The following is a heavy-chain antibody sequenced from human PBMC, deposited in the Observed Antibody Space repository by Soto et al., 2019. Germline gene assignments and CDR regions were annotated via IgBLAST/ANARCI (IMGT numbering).Heavy chain of an antibody. CDR2: ISYDGSNK. Sequence: QVQLVESGGGVVQPGRSLRLSCAASGFTFSSYAMHWVRQAPGKGLEWVAVISYDGSNKYYTDSVKGRFTISRDNSKNTLYLQMTSLRAEDTALFYCARDNTFSGWNYYDGMHVWGQGTTVTVSS. J-gene: IGHJ6*02. D-gene: IGHD6-25*01. V-gene: IGHV3-30-3*01. CDR1: GFTFSSYA. CDR3: ARDNTFSGWNYYDGMHV.